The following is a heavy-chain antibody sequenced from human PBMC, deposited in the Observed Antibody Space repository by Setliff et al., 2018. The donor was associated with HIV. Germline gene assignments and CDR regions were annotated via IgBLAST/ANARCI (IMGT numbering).Heavy chain of an antibody. CDR2: ISGSGGST. CDR3: ARVGYSGWPLED. J-gene: IGHJ4*02. D-gene: IGHD5-12*01. V-gene: IGHV3-23*01. Sequence: GGSLRLSCAASGFTFSSYAMSWVRQAPGKGLEWVSAISGSGGSTYYADSVKGRFTISRDNSKNTPYLQMNSLRAEDTAVYYCARVGYSGWPLEDWGQGTLVTVSS. CDR1: GFTFSSYA.